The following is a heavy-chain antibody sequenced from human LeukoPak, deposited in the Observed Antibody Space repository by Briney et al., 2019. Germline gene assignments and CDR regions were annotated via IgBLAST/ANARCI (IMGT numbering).Heavy chain of an antibody. V-gene: IGHV4-4*02. D-gene: IGHD4-17*01. CDR3: ARVGTVATGYYFDY. CDR1: GFTFSTYW. J-gene: IGHJ4*02. CDR2: IYKSGST. Sequence: GSLRLSCAASGFTFSTYWMSWVRQAPGKGLEWVGYIYKSGSTEYNPSLKSRVTISVDTYKNQFSLKVSSVTAADTAVYYCARVGTVATGYYFDYWGQGTLVTVSS.